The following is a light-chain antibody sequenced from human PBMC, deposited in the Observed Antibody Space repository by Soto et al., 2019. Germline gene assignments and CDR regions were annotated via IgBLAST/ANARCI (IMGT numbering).Light chain of an antibody. CDR1: QSVLYSSNNKNY. CDR2: WAS. CDR3: HQYYSPPFA. J-gene: IGKJ3*01. Sequence: DIVMTQSPESLAVSLGERATINCKSSQSVLYSSNNKNYLNWYQQKPGQPPKLLIYWASIRESGVPDRFSGSGSGTDFTLTISSVQAEDVAVYYCHQYYSPPFAFGPGTKVHL. V-gene: IGKV4-1*01.